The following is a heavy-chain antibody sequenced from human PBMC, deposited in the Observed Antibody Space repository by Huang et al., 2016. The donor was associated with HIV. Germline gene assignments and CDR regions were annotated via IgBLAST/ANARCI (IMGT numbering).Heavy chain of an antibody. J-gene: IGHJ1*01. CDR3: ARTGVAVSDDPEYFQH. V-gene: IGHV4-39*02. CDR2: IYDSGTT. Sequence: LQESGPGLVGPSETLSLTCAVSGDSFNSNTFYWGWIRRPPGKALEWIGSIYDSGTTDYNPALKRRARIAVDASKNRIFLHLRSVTAADTGVYYCARTGVAVSDDPEYFQHWGQGALVTIS. CDR1: GDSFNSNTFY. D-gene: IGHD3-3*01.